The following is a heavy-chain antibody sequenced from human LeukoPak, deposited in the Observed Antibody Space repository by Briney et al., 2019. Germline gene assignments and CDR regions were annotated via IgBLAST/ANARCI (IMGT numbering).Heavy chain of an antibody. J-gene: IGHJ3*02. D-gene: IGHD2-21*01. V-gene: IGHV5-51*01. Sequence: GESLKISCTGSGYSFSDYWIGWVRQMPGKGLEWMGIIYSGDSDTRYSPSFQGHVTISADKSISTAYLQWSSLKASDTAMYYCARFQYCGSECWEDAFDIWGQGTMVTVSS. CDR1: GYSFSDYW. CDR3: ARFQYCGSECWEDAFDI. CDR2: IYSGDSDT.